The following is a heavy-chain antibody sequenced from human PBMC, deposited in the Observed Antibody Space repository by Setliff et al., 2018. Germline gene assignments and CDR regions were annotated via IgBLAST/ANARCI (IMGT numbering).Heavy chain of an antibody. Sequence: GGSLRLSCAASGFTFSNYAMSWVRQAPGKGLEWVSAISGSGGSTYYADSVKGRFTISRDNSKNTLYLQMNSLRAEDTAVYYCAKDGRWFGELFPYYYYYYGMDVWGQGTTVTVSS. CDR3: AKDGRWFGELFPYYYYYYGMDV. J-gene: IGHJ6*02. CDR2: ISGSGGST. D-gene: IGHD3-10*01. V-gene: IGHV3-23*01. CDR1: GFTFSNYA.